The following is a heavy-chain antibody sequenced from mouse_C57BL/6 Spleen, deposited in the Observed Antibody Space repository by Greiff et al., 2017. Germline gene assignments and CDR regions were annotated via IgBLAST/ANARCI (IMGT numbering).Heavy chain of an antibody. J-gene: IGHJ4*01. Sequence: VQLKESGAELVKPGASVKLSCTASGFNIKDYYMHWVKQRTEQGLEWIGRIDPEDGETKYAPKFQGKATITADTSSNTAYLQLSSLTSEDTAVYYCAVYYYGSSPYWYAMDYWDQGTSVTVSS. D-gene: IGHD1-1*01. CDR3: AVYYYGSSPYWYAMDY. V-gene: IGHV14-2*01. CDR2: IDPEDGET. CDR1: GFNIKDYY.